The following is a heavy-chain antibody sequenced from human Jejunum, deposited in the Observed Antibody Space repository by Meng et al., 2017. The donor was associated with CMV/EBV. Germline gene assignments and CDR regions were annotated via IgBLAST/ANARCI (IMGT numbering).Heavy chain of an antibody. J-gene: IGHJ4*02. V-gene: IGHV3-11*05. CDR1: GFSFSDYY. Sequence: VRLVESGGGLVEPGGSLSLSCNSSGFSFSDYYMTWIRHTPGKGPEWLAYISGSSTVTNYADSVKGRFTISRDSVNNLLYLQMNSLRADDTAVYYCTRDPRACDYWGQGTLVTVSS. CDR3: TRDPRACDY. CDR2: ISGSSTVT.